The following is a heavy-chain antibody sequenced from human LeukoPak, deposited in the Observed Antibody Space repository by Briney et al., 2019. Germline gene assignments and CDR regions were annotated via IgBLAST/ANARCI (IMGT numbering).Heavy chain of an antibody. CDR2: ITASGFST. V-gene: IGHV3-23*01. CDR3: AKSEVETAMVGDY. CDR1: GFTFGSYD. D-gene: IGHD5-18*01. J-gene: IGHJ4*02. Sequence: GGSLTLSCAASGFTFGSYDMSWVRQAPGKGLEWVSVITASGFSTYYADSVKGRFTISRDNSKNTLFLQMNSLRAEDTAVYYCAKSEVETAMVGDYWGQGTLVTVSS.